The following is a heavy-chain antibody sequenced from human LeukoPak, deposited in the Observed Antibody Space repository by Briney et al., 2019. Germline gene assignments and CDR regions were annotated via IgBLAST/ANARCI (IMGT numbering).Heavy chain of an antibody. CDR1: GFTFTSYA. D-gene: IGHD3-22*01. CDR3: AKATTAIVVDNFFDY. J-gene: IGHJ4*02. Sequence: PGGSLRLSCAASGFTFTSYAMSWVRQAPGKGLEGVSAISGNGGATYYADSVKGRFTISRDNSKNTLHLQMHSLRAEDAALYYCAKATTAIVVDNFFDYWGQGTLVSVSS. CDR2: ISGNGGAT. V-gene: IGHV3-23*01.